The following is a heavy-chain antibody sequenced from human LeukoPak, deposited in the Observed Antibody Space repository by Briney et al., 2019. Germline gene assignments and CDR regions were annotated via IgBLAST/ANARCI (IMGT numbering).Heavy chain of an antibody. D-gene: IGHD3-3*01. Sequence: SETLSLTCTVSGGSISSSSYYWGWIRQPPGKGLEWIGSIYYSGSTYYNPSLKNRVTISVDTSKNQFSLKLSSVTAADTAVYYCARGWAITIFGVVTHDAFDIWGQGTMVTVSS. V-gene: IGHV4-39*07. CDR2: IYYSGST. J-gene: IGHJ3*02. CDR1: GGSISSSSYY. CDR3: ARGWAITIFGVVTHDAFDI.